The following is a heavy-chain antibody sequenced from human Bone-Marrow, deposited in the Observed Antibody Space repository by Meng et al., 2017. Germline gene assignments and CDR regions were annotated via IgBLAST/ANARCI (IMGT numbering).Heavy chain of an antibody. D-gene: IGHD1-26*01. V-gene: IGHV1-2*02. Sequence: ASVKVSCKASGYTFTGYYMHWVRQAPGQGLEWMGWINPNSGGTNYAQKFQGRVTMTRDTSISTAYMELSRLRSDDTAVYYCARERASGSYLLHYYYGMDVWGQGTTVTVSS. CDR3: ARERASGSYLLHYYYGMDV. CDR2: INPNSGGT. J-gene: IGHJ6*02. CDR1: GYTFTGYY.